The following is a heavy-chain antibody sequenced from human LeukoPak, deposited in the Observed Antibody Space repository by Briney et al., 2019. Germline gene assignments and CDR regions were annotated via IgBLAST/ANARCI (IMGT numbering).Heavy chain of an antibody. Sequence: PSQTLSLTCTVSGASIRSDDYYWSWLRQPPGKGLEWIGYIYYSGSTYYNPSLKSRVTMSVDTSKNQFSLKLTSVTAADTAVYYCARGGSYYDSSGSPVGVYWGQGTLVTVSS. V-gene: IGHV4-30-4*01. CDR1: GASIRSDDYY. CDR3: ARGGSYYDSSGSPVGVY. D-gene: IGHD3-22*01. J-gene: IGHJ4*02. CDR2: IYYSGST.